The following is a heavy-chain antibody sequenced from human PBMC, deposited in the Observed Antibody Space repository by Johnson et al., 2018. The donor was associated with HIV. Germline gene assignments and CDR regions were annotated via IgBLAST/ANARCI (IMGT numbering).Heavy chain of an antibody. CDR3: ARGNGRLSACDI. J-gene: IGHJ3*02. CDR2: IWYDGSNK. Sequence: VQLVESGGGVVQPGRSLRLSCAASGFTFSNYGMHWVRQAPGKGLEWLAVIWYDGSNKYYADSVKGRFTISRDNSKNTLYLHMNSLRAEDTAVYYCARGNGRLSACDIWGQGTMVTVSS. V-gene: IGHV3-33*01. CDR1: GFTFSNYG.